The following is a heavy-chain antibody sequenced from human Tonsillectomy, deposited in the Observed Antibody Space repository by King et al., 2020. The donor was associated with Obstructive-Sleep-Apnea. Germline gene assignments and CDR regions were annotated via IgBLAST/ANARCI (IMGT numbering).Heavy chain of an antibody. CDR2: INTGGGTT. J-gene: IGHJ4*02. CDR1: GLTFSNYA. V-gene: IGHV3-23*04. CDR3: AKRVDTAMVFDY. D-gene: IGHD5-18*01. Sequence: VQLVESGGGLVQPGGSLRLSCAASGLTFSNYAMSWVRQAPGKGLEWVSAINTGGGTTYYADSVKGRFTISRDNSKNTLYLQMNSLRAEDTAVYYCAKRVDTAMVFDYWGQGTLVTVSS.